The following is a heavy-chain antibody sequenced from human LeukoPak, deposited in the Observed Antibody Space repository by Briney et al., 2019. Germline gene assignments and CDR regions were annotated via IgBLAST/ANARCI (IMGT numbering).Heavy chain of an antibody. CDR3: ARHLLGYSSGWSALVAYYFDY. CDR2: IYYSGST. D-gene: IGHD6-19*01. V-gene: IGHV4-39*01. Sequence: PSGTLSLTCTVSGGSISSSSYYWGWIRQPPGKGLEWIGSIYYSGSTYYNPSLKSRVTISVDTSKNQFSLKLSSVTAADTAVYYCARHLLGYSSGWSALVAYYFDYWGQGTLVTVSS. CDR1: GGSISSSSYY. J-gene: IGHJ4*02.